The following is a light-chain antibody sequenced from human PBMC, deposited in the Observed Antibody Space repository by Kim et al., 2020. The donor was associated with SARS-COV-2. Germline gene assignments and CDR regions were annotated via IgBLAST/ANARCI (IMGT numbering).Light chain of an antibody. J-gene: IGLJ1*01. CDR3: AAWDDSLSGYV. CDR2: RNN. Sequence: QSVLTQPPSASVTPGQRVTISCSGGISNIGSNYFYWYQHLPGTAPKLLIYRNNQRPSGVPDRFSGSKSATSASLDISGLRSEDEADYYCAAWDDSLSGYVFGSGTKVTVL. V-gene: IGLV1-47*01. CDR1: ISNIGSNY.